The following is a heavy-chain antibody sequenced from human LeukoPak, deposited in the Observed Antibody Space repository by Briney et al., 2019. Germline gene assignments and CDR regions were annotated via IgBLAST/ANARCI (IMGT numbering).Heavy chain of an antibody. CDR2: INHSGST. CDR3: ASFIVVVTAMGWFAP. CDR1: GGSFSGYY. D-gene: IGHD2-21*02. J-gene: IGHJ5*02. V-gene: IGHV4-34*01. Sequence: PSETLSLTCAVYGGSFSGYYWSWIRQPPGKGLEWIGEINHSGSTNYNPSLKSRVTISVDTSKNQFSLKLSSVTAADTAVYYCASFIVVVTAMGWFAPWGQGTLVTVSS.